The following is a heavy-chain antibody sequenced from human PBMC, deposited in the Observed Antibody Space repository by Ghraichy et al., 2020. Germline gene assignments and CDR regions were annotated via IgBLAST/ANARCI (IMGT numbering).Heavy chain of an antibody. CDR2: INHSGST. Sequence: SETLSLTCAVYGGSFSGYYWSWIRQPPGKGLEWIGEINHSGSTNYNPSLKSRVTISVDTSKNQFSLKLSSVTAADTAVYYCARERERWSGYGVYYYYGMDVWGQGTTVTVSS. CDR1: GGSFSGYY. J-gene: IGHJ6*02. D-gene: IGHD5-12*01. V-gene: IGHV4-34*01. CDR3: ARERERWSGYGVYYYYGMDV.